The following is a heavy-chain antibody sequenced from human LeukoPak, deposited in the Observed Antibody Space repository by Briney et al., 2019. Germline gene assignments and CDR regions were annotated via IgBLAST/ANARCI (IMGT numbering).Heavy chain of an antibody. Sequence: SETLSLTCTVSGGSISSYYWSWIRQPPGKGLEWIGYIYYSGSTNYNPSLKSRVTISVDTSKNQFSLKLSSVTAADTAVYYCARAGGYSGYVTIWGQGTLVTVSS. CDR2: IYYSGST. J-gene: IGHJ4*02. D-gene: IGHD5-12*01. CDR3: ARAGGYSGYVTI. V-gene: IGHV4-59*01. CDR1: GGSISSYY.